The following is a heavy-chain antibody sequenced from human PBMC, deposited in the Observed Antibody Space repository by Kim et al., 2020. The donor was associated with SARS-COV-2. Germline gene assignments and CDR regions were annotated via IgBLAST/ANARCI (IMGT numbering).Heavy chain of an antibody. CDR1: GFTVSGSY. Sequence: GGSLRLSCAASGFTVSGSYMSWVRQAPGKGLEWVSVIYSDSSTYYADSVKGRFTISRDNSKNTLYLQMNSLRAEDTAVYYCARDRGDPAWVGGMDVWGQGTTLTVSS. CDR3: ARDRGDPAWVGGMDV. V-gene: IGHV3-53*01. J-gene: IGHJ6*02. D-gene: IGHD2-21*01. CDR2: IYSDSST.